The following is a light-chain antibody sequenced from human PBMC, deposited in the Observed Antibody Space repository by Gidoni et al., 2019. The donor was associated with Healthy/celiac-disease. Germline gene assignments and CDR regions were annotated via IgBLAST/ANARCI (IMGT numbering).Light chain of an antibody. V-gene: IGKV1-33*01. CDR3: QQYDNHPFT. CDR2: DAS. CDR1: QDISSY. Sequence: DIQMTQSPSSLSASVGDRVTITCQASQDISSYLNWCQQKTGKAPKRLINDASNLETGVTSRFSGSGSGTDFTFTIISLQPEDVATYYCQQYDNHPFTFXHXTQLDIK. J-gene: IGKJ5*01.